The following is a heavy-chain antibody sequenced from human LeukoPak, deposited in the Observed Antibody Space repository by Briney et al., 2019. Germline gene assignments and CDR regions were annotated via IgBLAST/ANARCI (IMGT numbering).Heavy chain of an antibody. D-gene: IGHD5-12*01. Sequence: GGTLRLSCAASGFTFSNHGMNWVRQAPGKGLEWVSGISGNGDITYYADSVKGRFTISRDNSKNTLYLQMNSLRAEDTAIYYCAKDDAWLRFLYWGQGTPVTVSS. CDR2: ISGNGDIT. J-gene: IGHJ4*02. V-gene: IGHV3-23*01. CDR3: AKDDAWLRFLY. CDR1: GFTFSNHG.